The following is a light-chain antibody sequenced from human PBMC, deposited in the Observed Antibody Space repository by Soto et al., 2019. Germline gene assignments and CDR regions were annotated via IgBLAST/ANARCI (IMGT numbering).Light chain of an antibody. CDR1: QILTNY. Sequence: EIVLTQSPATLSLSPGERATLSCRASQILTNYLNWYQQKPGQAPRLLIYKVSNRATGIPARFSGSGSGTDFTLTISSLEPEDFAVYYCQQRSNWPLTFGGGTKVEIK. CDR3: QQRSNWPLT. J-gene: IGKJ4*01. CDR2: KVS. V-gene: IGKV3-11*01.